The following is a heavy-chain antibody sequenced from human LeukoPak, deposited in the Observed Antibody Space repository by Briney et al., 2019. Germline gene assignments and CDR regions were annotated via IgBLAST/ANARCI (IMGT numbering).Heavy chain of an antibody. D-gene: IGHD6-13*01. CDR2: ISSSSSYI. V-gene: IGHV3-21*01. CDR1: GFTFNAYS. Sequence: KAGGSLRLSCAASGFTFNAYSMNWVRQAPGKGLEWVSSISSSSSYIYYADSVKGRFTISRDNAKNPLYLQMNSLRAEDTAVYYCARDLGGAAAEDYWGQGTLVTVSS. CDR3: ARDLGGAAAEDY. J-gene: IGHJ4*02.